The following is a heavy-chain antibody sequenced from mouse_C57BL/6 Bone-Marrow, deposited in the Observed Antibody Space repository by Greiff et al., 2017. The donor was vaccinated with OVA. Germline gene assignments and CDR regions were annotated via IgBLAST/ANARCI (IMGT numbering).Heavy chain of an antibody. V-gene: IGHV5-17*01. CDR2: ISSGSSTI. CDR3: ASSITTVVATPAY. CDR1: GFTFSDYG. Sequence: EVQRVESGGGLVKPGGSLKLSCAASGFTFSDYGMHWVRQAPEKGLEWVAYISSGSSTIYYADTAKGRFTISRDNAKNTLFLQMTSLRSEDTAMYYCASSITTVVATPAYWGKGTTLTVSS. D-gene: IGHD1-1*01. J-gene: IGHJ2*01.